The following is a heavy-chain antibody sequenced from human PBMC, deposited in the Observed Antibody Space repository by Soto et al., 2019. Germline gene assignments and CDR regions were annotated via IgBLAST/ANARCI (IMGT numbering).Heavy chain of an antibody. CDR1: GFTFGLYW. J-gene: IGHJ4*02. Sequence: GGSLRLSCAASGFTFGLYWMGWVRQAPDKGLEWVALISYDGSNQYYADSVKGRFTISRDNSKNTLFLQMNSLRADDTAVYYCAKDQASGQGSFDSWGQGTLVTVSS. CDR2: ISYDGSNQ. V-gene: IGHV3-30*18. CDR3: AKDQASGQGSFDS.